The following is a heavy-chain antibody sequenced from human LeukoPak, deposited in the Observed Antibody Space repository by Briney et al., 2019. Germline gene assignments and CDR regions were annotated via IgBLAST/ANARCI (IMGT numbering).Heavy chain of an antibody. J-gene: IGHJ5*01. CDR3: ARASGSYWWFDS. CDR1: GYTFTGYY. V-gene: IGHV1-2*02. D-gene: IGHD1-26*01. CDR2: VDPNSGDT. Sequence: ASVKVSCKASGYTFTGYYIHWVRQAPGQGLEWMGCVDPNSGDTNYAQKFQGSVTMTRDTSISTAYIELNRLRSDDTAVYYCARASGSYWWFDSWGQGTLVTVSS.